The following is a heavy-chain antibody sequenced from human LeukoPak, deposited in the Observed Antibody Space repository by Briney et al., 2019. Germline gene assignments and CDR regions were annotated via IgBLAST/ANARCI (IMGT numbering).Heavy chain of an antibody. D-gene: IGHD3-10*01. CDR2: IDYDSSHI. CDR3: ARSRGLDLHYYYYMDV. Sequence: GGSLRLSCAASGFTFSNSAMNWVRQVPGKGLEWVSSIDYDSSHIYYAASVRGRFTISRDNARNSVYLQMNSLRVEDTAVYYCARSRGLDLHYYYYMDVWGKGTTVTVSS. J-gene: IGHJ6*03. CDR1: GFTFSNSA. V-gene: IGHV3-21*01.